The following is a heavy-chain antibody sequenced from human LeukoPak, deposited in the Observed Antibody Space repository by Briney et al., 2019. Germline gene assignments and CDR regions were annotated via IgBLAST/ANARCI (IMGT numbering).Heavy chain of an antibody. CDR3: AKGHYYGSGSLDY. Sequence: GGSLRLSCAASGFTFSSYGMSWVRQAPGKGLEWVSAVGGRDGSTYYADSVKGRFTISRDNCKNTLYVQMNSLRAEDTAVYYCAKGHYYGSGSLDYWGQGTLVTVSS. D-gene: IGHD3-10*01. CDR2: VGGRDGST. V-gene: IGHV3-23*01. CDR1: GFTFSSYG. J-gene: IGHJ4*02.